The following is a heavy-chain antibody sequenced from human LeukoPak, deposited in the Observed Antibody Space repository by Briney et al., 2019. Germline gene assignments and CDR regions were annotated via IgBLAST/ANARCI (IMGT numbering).Heavy chain of an antibody. CDR3: ASYAAAGFLDY. D-gene: IGHD6-13*01. CDR2: IYYSGST. V-gene: IGHV4-59*01. CDR1: GGSISSYY. Sequence: PSETLSLTCTVSGGSISSYYWSWIRQPPGKGLEWIGYIYYSGSTYYNPSLKSRVTISVDTSKNQFSLKLSSVTAADTAVYYCASYAAAGFLDYWGQGTLVTVSS. J-gene: IGHJ4*02.